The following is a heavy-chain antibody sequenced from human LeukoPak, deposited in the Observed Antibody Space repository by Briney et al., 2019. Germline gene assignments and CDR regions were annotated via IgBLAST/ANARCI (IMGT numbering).Heavy chain of an antibody. CDR2: IHSSGST. D-gene: IGHD3-9*01. CDR1: GASISTYY. J-gene: IGHJ6*03. CDR3: ARHSYEILTGYYNGGTYHYYYMDL. Sequence: KPSETLSLTCTVSGASISTYYWSWIRQSPGKGLEWIGYIHSSGSTNYNPSLKSRVTMSVDTSKNHLSLTLSSVTAADTAVYYCARHSYEILTGYYNGGTYHYYYMDLWGKGTTVTVSS. V-gene: IGHV4-4*09.